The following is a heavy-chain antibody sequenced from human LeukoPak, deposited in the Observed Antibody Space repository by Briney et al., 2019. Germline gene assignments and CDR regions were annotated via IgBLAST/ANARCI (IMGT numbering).Heavy chain of an antibody. D-gene: IGHD5-12*01. CDR2: VSGSGGST. CDR3: AKDLDIVATITGN. Sequence: GGSLRLSCAASGFTFSRYAMSWVRQAPGKGLEWVSGVSGSGGSTYYADSVKGRFTISRDNSKNTLYLQMNSLRAEDTAEYYWAKDLDIVATITGNWGQGTLVTVSS. J-gene: IGHJ4*02. CDR1: GFTFSRYA. V-gene: IGHV3-23*01.